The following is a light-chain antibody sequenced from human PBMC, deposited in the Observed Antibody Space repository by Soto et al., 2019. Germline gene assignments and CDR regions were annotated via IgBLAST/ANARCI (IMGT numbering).Light chain of an antibody. V-gene: IGLV2-8*01. CDR1: SSDVGAYNF. Sequence: QSALTQPPSASGSAGQSVTISCTGTSSDVGAYNFVSWYQQHPYKAPKLIIYEVRKRPSGVPARFSGSKSGNTASLTVSGLQAEDEAEYYCLSIHGDSKYVFGTGTKITVL. CDR3: LSIHGDSKYV. J-gene: IGLJ1*01. CDR2: EVR.